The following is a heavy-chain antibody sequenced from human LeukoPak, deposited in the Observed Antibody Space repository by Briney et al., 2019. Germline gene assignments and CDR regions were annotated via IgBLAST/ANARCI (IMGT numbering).Heavy chain of an antibody. CDR3: ARPAYSGSLSPLNY. CDR2: ISHSRST. CDR1: GGSMTSSGYY. J-gene: IGHJ4*02. Sequence: PSETLSLTCTVSGGSMTSSGYYWTWMRQPPGEGLEWIGSISHSRSTYYNSSLRSRVTISEDRSENHFSLNLKTVTAADTAVYYCARPAYSGSLSPLNYWGQGTLVTVSS. D-gene: IGHD1-26*01. V-gene: IGHV4-30-2*01.